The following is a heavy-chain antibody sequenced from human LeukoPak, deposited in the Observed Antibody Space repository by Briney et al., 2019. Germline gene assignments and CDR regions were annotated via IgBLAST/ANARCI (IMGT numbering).Heavy chain of an antibody. CDR1: GFTFSSFA. CDR2: IWNDASNK. CDR3: ARATEYSSSWFPDAFDI. J-gene: IGHJ3*02. Sequence: PGGSLRLSCAASGFTFSSFAIHWVRQAPGKGLEWVAVIWNDASNKYYADSVRGRFTISRDNSKSTLYLQMNSLRAEDTAVHYCARATEYSSSWFPDAFDIWGQGTMVTVSS. V-gene: IGHV3-33*01. D-gene: IGHD6-13*01.